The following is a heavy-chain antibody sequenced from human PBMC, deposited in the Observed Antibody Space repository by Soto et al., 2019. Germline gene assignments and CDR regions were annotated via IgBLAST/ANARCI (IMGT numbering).Heavy chain of an antibody. CDR3: ARDRGNGYYGQDTWGMDV. CDR2: IDQDGTEN. D-gene: IGHD1-26*01. V-gene: IGHV3-7*05. J-gene: IGHJ6*02. CDR1: GFSISRYW. Sequence: DVQLVESGGGLVQPGGSLRVSCGASGFSISRYWMSWVRRAPEKGLEWVGNIDQDGTENFYAGSVRGRFTISRDNAMNSLYLQMDSLTAEDTAVYFCARDRGNGYYGQDTWGMDVWGQGTTVTVSS.